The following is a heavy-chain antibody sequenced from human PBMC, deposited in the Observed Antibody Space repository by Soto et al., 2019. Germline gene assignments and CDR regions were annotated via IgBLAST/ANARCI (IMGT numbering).Heavy chain of an antibody. CDR3: ARALTSMVRGVTFDY. CDR2: INPSGGST. Sequence: PSVKVSCKASGYTFTSYYMHWVRQAPGQGLEWMGIINPSGGSTSYAQKFQGRVTMTRDTSTSTVYMELSSLRSEDTAVYYCARALTSMVRGVTFDYWGQGTLVTVSS. CDR1: GYTFTSYY. J-gene: IGHJ4*02. D-gene: IGHD3-10*01. V-gene: IGHV1-46*01.